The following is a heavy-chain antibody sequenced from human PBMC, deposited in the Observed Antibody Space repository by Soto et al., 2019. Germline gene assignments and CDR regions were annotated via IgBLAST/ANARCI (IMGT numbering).Heavy chain of an antibody. D-gene: IGHD6-19*01. V-gene: IGHV3-30*18. J-gene: IGHJ6*02. Sequence: QVQLVESGGGVVQPGRSLRLSCAASGFTFSSYGMHWVRQAPGKGLEWVAVISYDGSNKYYADSVKGRFTISRDNSKNTLYLQMNSLRAEDTAVNYCAKQGSSGWDYYYYGMDVWGQGTTVTVSS. CDR3: AKQGSSGWDYYYYGMDV. CDR1: GFTFSSYG. CDR2: ISYDGSNK.